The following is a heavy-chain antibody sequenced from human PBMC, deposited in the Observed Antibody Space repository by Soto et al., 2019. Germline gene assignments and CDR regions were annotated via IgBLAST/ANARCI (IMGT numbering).Heavy chain of an antibody. J-gene: IGHJ4*02. V-gene: IGHV5-51*01. D-gene: IGHD2-15*01. CDR3: ARQRYCSGGSCAEIDY. Sequence: GESLKISCKGSGYSFTSYWIAWVRQMPGKGLEWMGIIYPGDSDARYSPSFQGQVIISADKSSNTASLQWSSLKASDTAIYYCARQRYCSGGSCAEIDYWGQGTLVTVSS. CDR2: IYPGDSDA. CDR1: GYSFTSYW.